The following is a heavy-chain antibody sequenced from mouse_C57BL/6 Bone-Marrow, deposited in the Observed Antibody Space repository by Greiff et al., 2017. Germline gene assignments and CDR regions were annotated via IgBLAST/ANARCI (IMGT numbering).Heavy chain of an antibody. CDR3: ARHESVYYAMDY. V-gene: IGHV1-62-2*01. Sequence: VKLMESGAELVKPGASVKLSCKASGYTFTEYTIHWVKQRSGQGLEWIGWFYPGSGSIKYNEKFKDKATLTADKSSSTVYMELSRLTSEDSAVYFCARHESVYYAMDYWGQGTSGTVSS. CDR2: FYPGSGSI. J-gene: IGHJ4*01. CDR1: GYTFTEYT.